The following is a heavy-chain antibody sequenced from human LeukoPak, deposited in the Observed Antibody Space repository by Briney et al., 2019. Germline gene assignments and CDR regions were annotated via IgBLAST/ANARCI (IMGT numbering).Heavy chain of an antibody. CDR1: GDSINAYY. J-gene: IGHJ1*01. D-gene: IGHD6-13*01. CDR2: ISYSGST. V-gene: IGHV4-59*01. CDR3: ARDTGSSWYPEYFHH. Sequence: PLETLSLTCTVSGDSINAYYWSWIRQSPGKGLECIGYISYSGSTKYNPSLRSRVTISIDTSKNQFSLKVTSVTAADTAVYYCARDTGSSWYPEYFHHWGQGTLVTVSS.